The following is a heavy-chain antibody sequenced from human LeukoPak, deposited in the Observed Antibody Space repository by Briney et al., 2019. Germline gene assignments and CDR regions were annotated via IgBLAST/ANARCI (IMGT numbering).Heavy chain of an antibody. CDR1: GYSFTSYW. CDR3: ARRRGRGYSYGPIDY. V-gene: IGHV5-51*01. J-gene: IGHJ4*02. CDR2: IYPGDSDT. Sequence: GESLMISCKGSGYSFTSYWIGWVRQMPGKGLGWMGIIYPGDSDTRYSPSFQGQVTISADKSISTAYLQWSSLKASDTAMYYCARRRGRGYSYGPIDYWGQGTLVTVSS. D-gene: IGHD5-18*01.